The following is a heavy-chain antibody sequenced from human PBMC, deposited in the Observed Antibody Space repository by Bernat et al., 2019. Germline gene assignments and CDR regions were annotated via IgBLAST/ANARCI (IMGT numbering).Heavy chain of an antibody. D-gene: IGHD6-13*01. CDR1: GGSISSSSYY. Sequence: QLQLQESGPGLVKPSETLSLTCTVSGGSISSSSYYWGWIRQPPGKGLEWIGSIYYSGSTYYNPSLKSRVTISVATSKNQFSLKLSSVTAADTAVYYCARLANWIRSSWYPDYWGQGTLVTVSS. CDR3: ARLANWIRSSWYPDY. CDR2: IYYSGST. J-gene: IGHJ4*02. V-gene: IGHV4-39*01.